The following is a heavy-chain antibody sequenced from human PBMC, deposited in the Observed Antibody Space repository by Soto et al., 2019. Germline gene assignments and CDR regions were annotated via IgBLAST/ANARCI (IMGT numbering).Heavy chain of an antibody. CDR2: ISSSSSYI. D-gene: IGHD4-17*01. CDR1: GFTFSSYS. CDR3: ARLDLGPHGYGKIDY. Sequence: GGSLRLSCAASGFTFSSYSMNWVRQAPGKGLEWVSSISSSSSYIYYADSVKGRFTISRDNAKNSLYLQMNSLRAEDTAVYYCARLDLGPHGYGKIDYWGQGTLVTVSS. V-gene: IGHV3-21*01. J-gene: IGHJ4*02.